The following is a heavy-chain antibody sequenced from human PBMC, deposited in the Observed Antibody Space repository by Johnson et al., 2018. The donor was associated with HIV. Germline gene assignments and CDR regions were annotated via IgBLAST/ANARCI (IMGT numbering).Heavy chain of an antibody. Sequence: MQLVESGGGLIQPGGSLRLSCVASGFTVCYNYMNWVRQAPGKGLEWVSVIYSGGNTFYADSVKGRFTISRDNSKNTLYLQMNSLRAEDTAVYYCAKGENDYGDYGLDAFDIWGQGTMVTVPS. D-gene: IGHD4-17*01. J-gene: IGHJ3*02. CDR3: AKGENDYGDYGLDAFDI. V-gene: IGHV3-66*03. CDR2: IYSGGNT. CDR1: GFTVCYNY.